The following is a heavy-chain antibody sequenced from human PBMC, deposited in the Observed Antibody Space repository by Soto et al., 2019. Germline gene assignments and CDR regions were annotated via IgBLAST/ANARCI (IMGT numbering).Heavy chain of an antibody. CDR1: GFTFSSYG. D-gene: IGHD3-3*01. V-gene: IGHV3-30*18. Sequence: PGGSLRLSCVASGFTFSSYGMHWVRQAPGKGLEWVAVISYDGSNKYYADSVKGRFTISRDNSKNTLYLQMNSLRAEDTAVYYCAKDLHVNDFWTPGAFDIWGQGTMVTVSS. J-gene: IGHJ3*02. CDR3: AKDLHVNDFWTPGAFDI. CDR2: ISYDGSNK.